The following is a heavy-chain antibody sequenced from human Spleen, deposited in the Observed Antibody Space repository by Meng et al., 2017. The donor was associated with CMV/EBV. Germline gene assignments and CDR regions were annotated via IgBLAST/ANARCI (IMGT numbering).Heavy chain of an antibody. CDR2: IFYSGST. Sequence: GSLRLSCIVSGGSISSSSYYWGWIRQPPGKGLEWIGSIFYSGSTYDNPSLKSRVTISVDRSKNQFSLKLSSVTAADTAVYYCARDSGGYGSGSYFNRNCFDPWGQGTLVTVSS. CDR3: ARDSGGYGSGSYFNRNCFDP. V-gene: IGHV4-39*07. CDR1: GGSISSSSYY. D-gene: IGHD3-10*01. J-gene: IGHJ5*02.